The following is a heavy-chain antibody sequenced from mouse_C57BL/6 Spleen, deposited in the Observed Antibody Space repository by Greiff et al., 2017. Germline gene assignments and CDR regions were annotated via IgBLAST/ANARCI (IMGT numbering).Heavy chain of an antibody. CDR2: ISSGSSTI. CDR3: ARALEYAMDY. V-gene: IGHV5-17*01. Sequence: VQLKESGGGLVKPGGSLKLSCAASGFTFSDYGMHWVCQAPEKGLEWVAYISSGSSTIYYADTVKGRFTISRDNAKNTLFLQMTSLRSEDTAMYYCARALEYAMDYWGQGTSVTVSS. CDR1: GFTFSDYG. J-gene: IGHJ4*01.